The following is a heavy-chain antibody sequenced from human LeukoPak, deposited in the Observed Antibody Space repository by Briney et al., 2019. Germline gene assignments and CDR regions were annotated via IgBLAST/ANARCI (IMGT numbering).Heavy chain of an antibody. J-gene: IGHJ3*02. D-gene: IGHD3-22*01. CDR2: IYYSGST. V-gene: IGHV4-59*12. Sequence: SETLSLTCTVSGGSISNYYWSWIRQPPGKGLEYIGYIYYSGSTDYNPSLKSRVTISLDTSKNQFSLELSSVTAADTAVYYCARDPGSLYYYDSSGYYSHDAFDIWGQGTMVTVSS. CDR1: GGSISNYY. CDR3: ARDPGSLYYYDSSGYYSHDAFDI.